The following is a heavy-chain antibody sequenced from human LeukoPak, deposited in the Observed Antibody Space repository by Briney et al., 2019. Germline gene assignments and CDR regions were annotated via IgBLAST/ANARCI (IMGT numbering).Heavy chain of an antibody. CDR2: ISGSGGST. D-gene: IGHD5-18*01. CDR3: VKDWERGYSEYAFDI. J-gene: IGHJ3*02. V-gene: IGHV3-23*01. CDR1: GFTFSSYA. Sequence: GGSLRLSCAASGFTFSSYAMSWVRQAPGKGLEWVSAISGSGGSTYYAGSVKGRFTISRDNSKNTLYLQMNSLRAEDTAVYYCVKDWERGYSEYAFDIWGQGTMVTVTS.